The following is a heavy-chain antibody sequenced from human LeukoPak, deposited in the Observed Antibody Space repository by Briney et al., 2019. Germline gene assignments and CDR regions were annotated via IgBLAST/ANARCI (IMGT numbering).Heavy chain of an antibody. J-gene: IGHJ4*02. V-gene: IGHV3-21*01. CDR2: ITRSSDYI. D-gene: IGHD5-18*01. Sequence: KPGGSLRLSCAASGSTFSDHNMNWVRQAPGKGLEWVSSITRSSDYIYYADSVKGRFTISRDNAKDSLYLQMNSLRAEDTAVYYCGRDQGYTYGSVWGQGTLVTVSS. CDR3: GRDQGYTYGSV. CDR1: GSTFSDHN.